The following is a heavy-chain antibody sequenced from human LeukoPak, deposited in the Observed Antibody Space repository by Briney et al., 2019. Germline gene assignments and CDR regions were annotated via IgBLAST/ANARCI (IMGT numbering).Heavy chain of an antibody. CDR1: GFTFSSYW. CDR2: IKQDGSEK. CDR3: ARDRGSYYRRYYFDY. Sequence: GGSLRLSCAASGFTFSSYWMGWVRQAPGKGLEWVANIKQDGSEKYYVDSVKGRFTISRDNAKNSLYLQMNSLRAEDTAVYYCARDRGSYYRRYYFDYWGQGTLVTVSS. V-gene: IGHV3-7*01. D-gene: IGHD1-26*01. J-gene: IGHJ4*02.